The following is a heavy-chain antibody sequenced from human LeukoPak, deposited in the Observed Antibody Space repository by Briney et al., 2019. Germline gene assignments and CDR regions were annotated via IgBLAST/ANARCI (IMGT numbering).Heavy chain of an antibody. V-gene: IGHV4-38-2*02. CDR3: ARTTPGGLLYFGV. CDR2: VHHSGSA. Sequence: SETLSLTCTVSGYSISSDYYWGWIRQSPGRGLEWIGSVHHSGSAYYNPSLKSRVTMSLDTSKNQFSLTLSSVTAADTAVYYCARTTPGGLLYFGVGGQGILVTVSS. CDR1: GYSISSDYY. D-gene: IGHD3-10*01. J-gene: IGHJ4*02.